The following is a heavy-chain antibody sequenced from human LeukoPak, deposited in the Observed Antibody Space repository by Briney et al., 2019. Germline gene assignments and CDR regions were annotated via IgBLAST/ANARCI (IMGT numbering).Heavy chain of an antibody. J-gene: IGHJ5*02. D-gene: IGHD2-15*01. CDR2: IYYSGST. CDR1: GGSISSYY. CDR3: ARGSPTIVVVFDP. V-gene: IGHV4-59*01. Sequence: KASETLSLTCTVSGGSISSYYWSWIRQPPGKGLEWIGYIYYSGSTNYSPSLKSRVTISVDTSKNQFSLKLSSVTAADTAVYYCARGSPTIVVVFDPWGQGTLVTVSS.